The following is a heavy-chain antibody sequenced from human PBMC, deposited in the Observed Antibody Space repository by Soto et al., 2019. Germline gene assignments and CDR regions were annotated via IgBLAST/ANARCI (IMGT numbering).Heavy chain of an antibody. CDR3: ANADSSSRTYYYGMDV. D-gene: IGHD6-6*01. V-gene: IGHV3-23*01. CDR1: GFTFSSYA. J-gene: IGHJ6*02. CDR2: ISGSGGST. Sequence: GGSLRLSCAASGFTFSSYAMSWVRQAPGKGLEWVSAISGSGGSTYYADSVKGRFTISRDNSKNTLYLQMNSLRAEDTAVYYCANADSSSRTYYYGMDVWGQGTTVTVSS.